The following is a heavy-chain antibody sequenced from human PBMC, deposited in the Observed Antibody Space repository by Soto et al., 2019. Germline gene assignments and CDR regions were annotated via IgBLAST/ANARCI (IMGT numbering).Heavy chain of an antibody. CDR1: GFTFSSYA. CDR3: ATIGGSYYYYYYGMDV. V-gene: IGHV3-23*01. CDR2: ISGSGGST. D-gene: IGHD1-26*01. Sequence: GGSLRLSCAASGFTFSSYAMSWVRQAPGKGLEWVSAISGSGGSTYYADSVKGRFTISRDNSKNTLYLQMNSLRAEDTAVYYCATIGGSYYYYYYGMDVWGQGTTVTVSS. J-gene: IGHJ6*02.